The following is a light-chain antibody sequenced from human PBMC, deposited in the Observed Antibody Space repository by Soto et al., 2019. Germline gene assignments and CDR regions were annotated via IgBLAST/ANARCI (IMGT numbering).Light chain of an antibody. Sequence: QSVLTQPASVSGSPAQSIAISCTGTSSDVGGYNYVSWYQQHPGKAPKLMISEVSNRPSGVSNRFSGSKSGNTASLTISGLQAEDEADYYCSSYTSSSTYVFGTGTKVTVL. J-gene: IGLJ1*01. CDR1: SSDVGGYNY. V-gene: IGLV2-14*01. CDR3: SSYTSSSTYV. CDR2: EVS.